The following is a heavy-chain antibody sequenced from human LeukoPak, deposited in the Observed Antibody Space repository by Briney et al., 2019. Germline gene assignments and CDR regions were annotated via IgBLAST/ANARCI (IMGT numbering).Heavy chain of an antibody. J-gene: IGHJ5*02. V-gene: IGHV1-46*01. CDR2: INPSGGSR. D-gene: IGHD2-2*01. Sequence: ASVKVSCKASGYTFTSYYMHWVRQAPGQGLEWMGTINPSGGSRSYAQKFQGRVTMTRDTSTSTVYMEQSSLRSEDTAVYFCARDACSSTICQAGGNWFDPWGQGTLVIVS. CDR1: GYTFTSYY. CDR3: ARDACSSTICQAGGNWFDP.